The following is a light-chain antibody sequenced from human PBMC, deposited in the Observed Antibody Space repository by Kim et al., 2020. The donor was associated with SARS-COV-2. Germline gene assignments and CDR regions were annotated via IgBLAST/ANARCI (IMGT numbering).Light chain of an antibody. J-gene: IGLJ2*01. Sequence: VALGQTVTSTCQGDSLRSYYATWYQQRPGQAPMLVIYGKNNRPSEIPDRFSGSSSGNTASLTITGAQAEDEADYYCGSRDTNHNVIFGGGTQLTVL. CDR2: GKN. CDR3: GSRDTNHNVI. CDR1: SLRSYY. V-gene: IGLV3-19*01.